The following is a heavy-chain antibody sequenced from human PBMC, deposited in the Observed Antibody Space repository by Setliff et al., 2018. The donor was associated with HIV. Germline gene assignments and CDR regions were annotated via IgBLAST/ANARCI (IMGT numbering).Heavy chain of an antibody. V-gene: IGHV5-51*01. D-gene: IGHD2-2*02. J-gene: IGHJ6*03. CDR2: IYPGDSDI. Sequence: PGESLKISCQGLGYDFFGYWIAWVRQVPGKGPEWVGLIYPGDSDIRYSPSFQGQVTISVARSRVTAYLQWDSLKASDAATYYCARLAVRNTVYYYFTDVWGNGTSVTVSS. CDR1: GYDFFGYW. CDR3: ARLAVRNTVYYYFTDV.